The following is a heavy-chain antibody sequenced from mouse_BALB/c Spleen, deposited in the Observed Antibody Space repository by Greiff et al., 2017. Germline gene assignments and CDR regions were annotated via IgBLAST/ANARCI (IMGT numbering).Heavy chain of an antibody. CDR1: GYTFTSYW. V-gene: IGHV1-87*01. CDR2: IYPGDGDT. CDR3: GSCDSYAMDY. J-gene: IGHJ4*01. D-gene: IGHD2-13*01. Sequence: VQLQQSGAELARPGASVKLSCKASGYTFTSYWMQWVKQRPGQGLEWIGAIYPGDGDTRYTQKFKGKATLTADKSSSTAYMQLSSLASEDSAVYYCGSCDSYAMDYWGQGTSVTVSS.